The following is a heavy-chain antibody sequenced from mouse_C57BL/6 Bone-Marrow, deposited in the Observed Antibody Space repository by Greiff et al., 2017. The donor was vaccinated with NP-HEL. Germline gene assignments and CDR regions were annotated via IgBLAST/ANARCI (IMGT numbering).Heavy chain of an antibody. V-gene: IGHV1-72*01. CDR3: ARWGLLHYFDY. CDR1: VSTFTIYF. D-gene: IGHD2-3*01. CDR2: IDPNCGGT. Sequence: VHLHHPVALLVKPVASVHLSCPSSVSTFTIYFMPWVTHRPGRGLAWICRIDPNCGGTKYNEKFKSKATLTVDKPSSTAYMQLSSLTSEDSAVYYCARWGLLHYFDYWGQGTTLTVSS. J-gene: IGHJ2*01.